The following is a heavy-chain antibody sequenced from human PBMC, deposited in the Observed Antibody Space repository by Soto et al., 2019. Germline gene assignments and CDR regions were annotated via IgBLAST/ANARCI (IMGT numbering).Heavy chain of an antibody. D-gene: IGHD6-13*01. CDR2: IYHSGTT. J-gene: IGHJ4*02. Sequence: QVQLQESGPGLVEPSGTLSLTCVVSGTSISNSNWWSWVRQSPGKGLEWIGEIYHSGTTNCNPSLKSRLTISVDKSKNQFFLRLTSVTAADTAVYYCAVPGAGDFDYWGQGTLVTVSS. CDR1: GTSISNSNW. V-gene: IGHV4-4*02. CDR3: AVPGAGDFDY.